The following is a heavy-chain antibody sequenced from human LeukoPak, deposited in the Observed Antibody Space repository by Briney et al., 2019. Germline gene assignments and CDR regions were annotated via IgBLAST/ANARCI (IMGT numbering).Heavy chain of an antibody. CDR1: GFTFSSYG. CDR2: ISGSGGII. CDR3: AKRDASDSSTYSPLFDY. Sequence: GGSLRLSCAASGFTFSSYGMHWVRQAPGKGLEWVSGISGSGGIIHYADSVKGRFTISRDNSKNTLYLQMNSLRAEDTAIYYCAKRDASDSSTYSPLFDYWGQGTLVTVSS. D-gene: IGHD2-2*01. J-gene: IGHJ4*02. V-gene: IGHV3-23*01.